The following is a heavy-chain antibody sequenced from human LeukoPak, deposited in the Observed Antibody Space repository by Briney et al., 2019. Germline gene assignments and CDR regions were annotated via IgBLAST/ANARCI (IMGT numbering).Heavy chain of an antibody. CDR3: AKATGTYFLFDGN. Sequence: GGSLRLSCVASGFTFSTFAMTWVRQAPGKGLEWVSTVSGNGGATFYADSVKGRFTISRDNSKNAVYLQMNYLRAEDTALYYCAKATGTYFLFDGNWGQGILVTVSS. CDR2: VSGNGGAT. CDR1: GFTFSTFA. J-gene: IGHJ4*02. D-gene: IGHD2/OR15-2a*01. V-gene: IGHV3-23*01.